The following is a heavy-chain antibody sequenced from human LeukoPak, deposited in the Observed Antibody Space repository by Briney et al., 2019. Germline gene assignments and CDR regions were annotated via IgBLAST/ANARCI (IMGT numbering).Heavy chain of an antibody. CDR1: GITFSSRW. CDR3: ARDPHGVSWDANPSGGPHDAFDI. J-gene: IGHJ3*02. D-gene: IGHD3-10*01. Sequence: GGSLRLSCAASGITFSSRWMHWVRQAPGEGLVWVSRISGGGIYTSYADSVRGRFTISRDNAKNTLYLQMNSLTTADTAVYYGARDPHGVSWDANPSGGPHDAFDIWGQGTMVTVSS. V-gene: IGHV3-74*01. CDR2: ISGGGIYT.